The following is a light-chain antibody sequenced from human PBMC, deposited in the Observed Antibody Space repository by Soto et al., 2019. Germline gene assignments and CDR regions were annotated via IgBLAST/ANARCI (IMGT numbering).Light chain of an antibody. CDR2: DAS. Sequence: EIVLTQSPAPLSLSPGESATLSCRASQSISSYLAWYQQKPGQAPRLLIYDASNRATGIPARFSGSGSGTDFTLTISSLEPEDSAVYYCQQRSNWPLTFGPGTKVDI. V-gene: IGKV3-11*01. CDR3: QQRSNWPLT. J-gene: IGKJ3*01. CDR1: QSISSY.